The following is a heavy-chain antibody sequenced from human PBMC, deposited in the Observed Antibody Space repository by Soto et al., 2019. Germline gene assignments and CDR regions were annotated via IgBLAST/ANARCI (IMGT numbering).Heavy chain of an antibody. V-gene: IGHV4-30-4*01. D-gene: IGHD3-10*01. CDR2: IYYSGST. CDR3: AREAMVRGVIIYNWFDP. J-gene: IGHJ5*02. Sequence: QVQLQESGPGLVKPSQTLSLTCTVSGGSISSGDYYWSWIRQPPGKGLEWIGYIYYSGSTYYNPSLKSRVTISVDTSKNQFSLKLSSVTAAATAVYYCAREAMVRGVIIYNWFDPWGQGTLVTVSS. CDR1: GGSISSGDYY.